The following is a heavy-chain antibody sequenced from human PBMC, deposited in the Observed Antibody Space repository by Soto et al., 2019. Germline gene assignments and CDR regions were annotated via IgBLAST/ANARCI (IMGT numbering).Heavy chain of an antibody. Sequence: SGPTLVNPTHTLTLPCTFSAFSLSSSGEGESWISQPPGKALEWLAHIYWDDDKRYSSSLRSRLPITKVTSKNLVVLIMTNMDPVDTATFYCAHGTKNYNYALDVWGQGTTVTV. J-gene: IGHJ6*02. D-gene: IGHD2-8*01. CDR3: AHGTKNYNYALDV. V-gene: IGHV2-5*02. CDR2: IYWDDDK. CDR1: AFSLSSSGEG.